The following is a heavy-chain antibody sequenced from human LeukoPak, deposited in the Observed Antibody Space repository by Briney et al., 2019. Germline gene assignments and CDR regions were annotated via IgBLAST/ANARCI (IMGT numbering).Heavy chain of an antibody. CDR1: GYTFTSYD. CDR3: ARGVSGITIFGVVTAYYFDY. V-gene: IGHV1-8*01. CDR2: MNPNSGNT. Sequence: EASVKVSCKASGYTFTSYDINWVRQATGQGLEWMGWMNPNSGNTGYAQKFQGRVTMTRNTSISTAYMELSSLRSEDTAVYYCARGVSGITIFGVVTAYYFDYWGQGTLVTVSS. J-gene: IGHJ4*02. D-gene: IGHD3-3*01.